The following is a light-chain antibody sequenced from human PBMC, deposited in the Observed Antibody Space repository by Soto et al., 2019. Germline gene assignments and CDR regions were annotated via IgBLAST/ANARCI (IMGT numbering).Light chain of an antibody. Sequence: EVVLTQSPATLSLSPGERATLSCRTSLSVSINLAWYQHKPGQAPRVLIYDASKRATGIPARFSGSGSGTDFTLTISSLEPDDSAVYYCQQLAATFGQGTRLEIK. CDR2: DAS. CDR1: LSVSIN. CDR3: QQLAAT. V-gene: IGKV3-11*01. J-gene: IGKJ5*01.